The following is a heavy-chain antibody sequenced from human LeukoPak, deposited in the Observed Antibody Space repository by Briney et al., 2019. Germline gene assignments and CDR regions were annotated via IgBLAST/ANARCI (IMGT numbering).Heavy chain of an antibody. CDR3: ARRVEMATTPVDY. CDR2: INHSGST. D-gene: IGHD5-24*01. Sequence: SETLSLTCGISSGSFSGYYWSWIRQPPGKGLEWIGEINHSGSTNYNPSLKSRVAISVDTSKNQFSLKLSSVTAADTAVYYCARRVEMATTPVDYWGQGTLVTVSS. V-gene: IGHV4-34*01. CDR1: SGSFSGYY. J-gene: IGHJ4*02.